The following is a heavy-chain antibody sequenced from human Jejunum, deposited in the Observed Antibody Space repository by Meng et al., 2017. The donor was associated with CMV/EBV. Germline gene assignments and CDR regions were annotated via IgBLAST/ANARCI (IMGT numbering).Heavy chain of an antibody. CDR1: DYH. D-gene: IGHD2-2*02. CDR3: ARYFKKVPAAIKHNEAFDI. CDR2: MSSSGSTI. J-gene: IGHJ3*02. Sequence: DYHMGWICQATGKGREWVAYMSSSGSTIYSADSVKGRFTISSDNAKTPLYLQMNSLRADDTAVYYCARYFKKVPAAIKHNEAFDIWGQGTMVTVSS. V-gene: IGHV3-11*01.